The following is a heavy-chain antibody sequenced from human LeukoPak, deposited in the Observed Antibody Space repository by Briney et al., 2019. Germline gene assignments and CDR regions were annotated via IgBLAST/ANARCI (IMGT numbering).Heavy chain of an antibody. CDR2: ISGGVLST. D-gene: IGHD1-7*01. J-gene: IGHJ4*02. Sequence: SGGSLRLSCAASGFTFSTYAMSWVRQAPGKGLEWVSTISGGVLSTYYADSVKGRFTISRDNSKNTLYLQMNSLKTEDTAVYYCTRLSGDNWNYGGNFDSWGQGTLVTVSS. CDR3: TRLSGDNWNYGGNFDS. V-gene: IGHV3-23*01. CDR1: GFTFSTYA.